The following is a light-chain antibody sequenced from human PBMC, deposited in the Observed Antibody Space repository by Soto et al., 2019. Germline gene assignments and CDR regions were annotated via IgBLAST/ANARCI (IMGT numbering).Light chain of an antibody. J-gene: IGKJ1*01. CDR1: QSISRW. CDR2: DAS. V-gene: IGKV1-5*01. CDR3: QQYNSYWT. Sequence: DIQMTQSPSTLSASVGDRVTITCRASQSISRWVAWYQQKPGKAPKLLIYDASSLESGVPSRFSGSGSGTEFTLTIGSLQPDDFAVYYCQQYNSYWTFGQGTKV.